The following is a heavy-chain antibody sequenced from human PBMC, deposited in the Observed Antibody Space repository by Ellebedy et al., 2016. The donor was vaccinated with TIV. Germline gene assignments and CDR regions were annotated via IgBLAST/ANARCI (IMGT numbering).Heavy chain of an antibody. J-gene: IGHJ3*02. V-gene: IGHV3-21*01. CDR3: VRDYNSGWNAFDI. CDR2: ISSSRNYI. CDR1: GFTFSTYS. Sequence: GESLKISCAASGFTFSTYSMNWVRQAPGKGLEWVSSISSSRNYIYHADSVKGRFTISRDNAKNSLYLQMNSLRAEDTAVYYCVRDYNSGWNAFDIWGQGTMVTVSS. D-gene: IGHD6-19*01.